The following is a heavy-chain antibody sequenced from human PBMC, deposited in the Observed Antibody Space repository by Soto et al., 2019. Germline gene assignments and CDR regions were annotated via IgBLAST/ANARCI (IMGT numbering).Heavy chain of an antibody. Sequence: EVQLVESGGGLVQPGGSLRLSCAASEFSFSRYWMHWVRQAPGKGLMWVSRINSDGSGTSYADSVKGRFTISRDNAKNTLYLQMKSLRVEDTAVYYCARGWVNYGSGSYDVWGQGTTVTVSS. J-gene: IGHJ6*02. CDR2: INSDGSGT. CDR1: EFSFSRYW. CDR3: ARGWVNYGSGSYDV. D-gene: IGHD3-10*01. V-gene: IGHV3-74*01.